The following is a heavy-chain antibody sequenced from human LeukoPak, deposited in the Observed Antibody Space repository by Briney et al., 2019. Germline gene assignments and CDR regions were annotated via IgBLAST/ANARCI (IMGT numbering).Heavy chain of an antibody. V-gene: IGHV7-4-1*02. CDR1: GYTFSSYI. CDR2: ISTYTGNP. D-gene: IGHD3-16*01. J-gene: IGHJ4*02. CDR3: ARAPFYASDY. Sequence: ASVKVSCKASGYTFSSYILNWVRQAPGQGLEWMGWISTYTGNPTYAQGFTGRFVFSLDTSVSTAYLQISSLKAEDTAMYYCARAPFYASDYWGQGTLVTVSS.